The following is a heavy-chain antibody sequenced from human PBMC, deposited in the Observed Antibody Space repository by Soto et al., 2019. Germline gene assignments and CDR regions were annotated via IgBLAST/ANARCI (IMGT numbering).Heavy chain of an antibody. CDR2: ISWNSGSI. D-gene: IGHD1-1*01. CDR1: GFTFYDYC. CDR3: AKVSTTHTFGPLDP. Sequence: GGSLSLSCSSSGFTFYDYCMHWVRQAPGKGLEWVSGISWNSGSIGYADSVKGRFIISRDNAKNSVYLQMNNLRPEDTAFYFCAKVSTTHTFGPLDPWGQGTLVTVSS. V-gene: IGHV3-9*01. J-gene: IGHJ5*02.